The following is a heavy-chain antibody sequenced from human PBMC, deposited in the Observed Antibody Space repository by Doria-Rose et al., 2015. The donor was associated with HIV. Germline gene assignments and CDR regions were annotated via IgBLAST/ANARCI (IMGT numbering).Heavy chain of an antibody. CDR3: ARIKSSRWYHKYYFDF. D-gene: IGHD6-13*01. J-gene: IGHJ4*02. Sequence: QVQLVQSSPVLVKPTETLTLTCTVSGVSLRSPRMGVSWIRQPPGKALEWLANIFSDDERSYKTSLKSRLTISRGTSKSQVVLTMTDMDPVDTATYYCARIKSSRWYHKYYFDFWGQGTLVIVPA. CDR2: IFSDDER. V-gene: IGHV2-26*01. CDR1: GVSLRSPRMG.